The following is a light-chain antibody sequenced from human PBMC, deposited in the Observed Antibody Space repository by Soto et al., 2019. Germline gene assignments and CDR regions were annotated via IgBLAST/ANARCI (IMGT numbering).Light chain of an antibody. CDR1: SSDVGSYNL. CDR2: EGS. V-gene: IGLV2-23*01. Sequence: SALTKPASVYGSPGQSITISCTGTSSDVGSYNLVSWYQQHPGKAPKLMIYEGSKRPSGVSNRFSGSKSGNTASLTISGLQAEDEADYYCCSYAGSSTPFGGGTKLTVL. CDR3: CSYAGSSTP. J-gene: IGLJ2*01.